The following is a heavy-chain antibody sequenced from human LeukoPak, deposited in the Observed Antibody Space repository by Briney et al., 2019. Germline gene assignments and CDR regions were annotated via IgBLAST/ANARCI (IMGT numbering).Heavy chain of an antibody. CDR3: ARGAPRGAAGTLEWMG. D-gene: IGHD6-13*01. J-gene: IGHJ4*02. CDR2: IYTSGST. Sequence: SETLSLTCTVSGGSISSYYWSCIRQPAGKGLEWIGRIYTSGSTNYNPSLKSRVTISVDTSKNQFSLKLSSVTAADTAVYYCARGAPRGAAGTLEWMGWGQGTLVTVSS. CDR1: GGSISSYY. V-gene: IGHV4-4*07.